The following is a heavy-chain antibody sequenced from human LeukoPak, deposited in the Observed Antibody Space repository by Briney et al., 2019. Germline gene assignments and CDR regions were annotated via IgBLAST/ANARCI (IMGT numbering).Heavy chain of an antibody. CDR1: GFTFSSYG. CDR3: APPNGYYYYGMDV. V-gene: IGHV3-30*03. CDR2: ISYDGSNK. J-gene: IGHJ6*04. Sequence: GGSLRLSCAASGFTFSSYGMHWVRQAPGKGLEWVAVISYDGSNKYYADSVKGRFTISRDNSKNTLYLQMNSLRAEDTAVYYCAPPNGYYYYGMDVWGKGTTVTVSS.